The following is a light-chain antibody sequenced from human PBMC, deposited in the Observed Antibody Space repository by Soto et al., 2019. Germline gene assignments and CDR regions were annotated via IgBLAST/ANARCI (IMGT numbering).Light chain of an antibody. J-gene: IGKJ3*01. Sequence: DIQMTQSPSTLSASVGDGVTITCRASQSISYYLNWYQQKPGKAPKFLIYAASSLQSGVPSRFSGSGSGTDFTLTITSLQPEDFATYYCQESYTGGFTFGPGTIVDIK. CDR2: AAS. CDR1: QSISYY. V-gene: IGKV1-39*01. CDR3: QESYTGGFT.